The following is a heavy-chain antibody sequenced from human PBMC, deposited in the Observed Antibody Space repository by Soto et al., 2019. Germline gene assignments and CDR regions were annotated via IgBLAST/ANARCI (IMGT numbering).Heavy chain of an antibody. J-gene: IGHJ5*02. V-gene: IGHV1-3*01. CDR1: GYTFTSYA. CDR3: ARLKGFEYRGSWFDP. CDR2: INAGHGNT. D-gene: IGHD5-18*01. Sequence: ASVKVSCKASGYTFTSYAMHSVRQAPGQRLEWMGWINAGHGNTKYSQKFQGRVTITRDTSASTAYMELSSLRSEDTAVYYCARLKGFEYRGSWFDPWGQGSLVTISS.